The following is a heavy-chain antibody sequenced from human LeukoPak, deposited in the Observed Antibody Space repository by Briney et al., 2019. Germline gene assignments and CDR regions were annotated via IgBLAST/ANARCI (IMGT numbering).Heavy chain of an antibody. J-gene: IGHJ5*02. CDR3: ARNPYQLLRVGTWFDP. V-gene: IGHV1-69*06. CDR1: GGTFSSHA. CDR2: IIPIFGTA. D-gene: IGHD2-2*01. Sequence: SVKVSCKASGGTFSSHAISWVRQAPGQGLEWMGGIIPIFGTANYAQKFQGRVTITADKSTSTAYMELSSLRSEDTAVYYCARNPYQLLRVGTWFDPWGQGTLVTVSS.